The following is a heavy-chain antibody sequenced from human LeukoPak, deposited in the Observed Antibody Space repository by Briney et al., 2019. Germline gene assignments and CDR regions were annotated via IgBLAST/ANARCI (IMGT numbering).Heavy chain of an antibody. J-gene: IGHJ4*02. Sequence: GGSLRLSCAASGFTFSIYAMSWVRQAPGKGLQWVSSITSRGESTWYVDSVKGGFTITRDNSENTLYLQMHSLRAEDTAVYYCARDRPNYYGSDGHYYRRDGDYWGRGTLVSVSS. D-gene: IGHD3-22*01. CDR1: GFTFSIYA. V-gene: IGHV3-23*01. CDR3: ARDRPNYYGSDGHYYRRDGDY. CDR2: ITSRGEST.